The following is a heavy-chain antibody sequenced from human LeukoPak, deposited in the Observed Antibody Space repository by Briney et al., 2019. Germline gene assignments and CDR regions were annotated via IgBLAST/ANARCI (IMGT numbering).Heavy chain of an antibody. D-gene: IGHD3-22*01. J-gene: IGHJ4*02. CDR2: IKQDGSEK. CDR3: ATEPLAYYYDSSGYLGDY. CDR1: GFTFSSYW. Sequence: GGSLRLSCAASGFTFSSYWMSWVRQAPGKGLEWVANIKQDGSEKYYVDSVKGRFTISRDNAKNSLYLQMNSLRAEDTAVYYCATEPLAYYYDSSGYLGDYWGQGTLVTVSS. V-gene: IGHV3-7*01.